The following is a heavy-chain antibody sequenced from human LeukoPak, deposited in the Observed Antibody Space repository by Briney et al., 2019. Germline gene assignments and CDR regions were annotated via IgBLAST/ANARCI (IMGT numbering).Heavy chain of an antibody. CDR2: IYYSGST. CDR3: ARASGMVRGVTYMDV. J-gene: IGHJ6*03. V-gene: IGHV4-31*03. Sequence: TSETLSLTCTVSGGSISSGGYYWGWIRQHPGKGLEWIGYIYYSGSTYYNPSLKSRVTISVDTSKNQFSLKLSSVTAADTAVYYCARASGMVRGVTYMDVWGKGTTVTVSS. D-gene: IGHD3-10*01. CDR1: GGSISSGGYY.